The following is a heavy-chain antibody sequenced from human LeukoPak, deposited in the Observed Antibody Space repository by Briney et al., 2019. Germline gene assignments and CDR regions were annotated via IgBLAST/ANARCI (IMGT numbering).Heavy chain of an antibody. CDR2: IRGGDT. CDR3: TRDRSIPYDAFDI. Sequence: PGGSLRLSCAASGFTFSSYTMNWVRQAPGKGLEWVSGIRGGDTYYASSVRGRFTISKDNSRNTLYLQINSLRAEDTAVYYCTRDRSIPYDAFDIWGQGTMVTVSS. D-gene: IGHD2-2*02. CDR1: GFTFSSYT. V-gene: IGHV3-23*01. J-gene: IGHJ3*02.